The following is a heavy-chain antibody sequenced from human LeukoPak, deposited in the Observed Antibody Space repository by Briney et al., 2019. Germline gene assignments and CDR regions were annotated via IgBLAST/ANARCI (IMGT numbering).Heavy chain of an antibody. CDR3: ARVFARGGEISGSYYYY. CDR2: IIPMFWTA. D-gene: IGHD1-26*01. Sequence: EASVKVSCKASGGTFSSYAISWVRQAPGQGLEWMGGIIPMFWTANYAQKFQGRVTLTTEESTSAAYMELSSLGFEDTAMYYCARVFARGGEISGSYYYYWGQGTLVTVSS. V-gene: IGHV1-69*05. J-gene: IGHJ4*02. CDR1: GGTFSSYA.